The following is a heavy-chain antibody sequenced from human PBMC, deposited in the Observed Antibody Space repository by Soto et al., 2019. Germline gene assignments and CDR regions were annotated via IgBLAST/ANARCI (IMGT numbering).Heavy chain of an antibody. V-gene: IGHV3-23*01. CDR1: GFTFSSYA. Sequence: GGSLRLSCAASGFTFSSYAMSWVRQAPGKGLEWVSAISGSGGSTYYADSVKGRFTISRDNSKNTLYLQMNSLRAEDTAVYYCATSVVPAAMANWKGPVFAFDIWGQGTMVTVSS. CDR3: ATSVVPAAMANWKGPVFAFDI. CDR2: ISGSGGST. J-gene: IGHJ3*02. D-gene: IGHD2-2*01.